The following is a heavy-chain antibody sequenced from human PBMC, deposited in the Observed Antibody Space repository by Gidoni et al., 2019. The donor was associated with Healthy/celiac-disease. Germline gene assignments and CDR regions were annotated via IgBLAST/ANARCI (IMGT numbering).Heavy chain of an antibody. CDR3: TRDLGYCSGGSCYSEMNFDP. D-gene: IGHD2-15*01. Sequence: EVQLVESGGGLVKPGRYRRLSCTASGFNCGDYAMSWFRQAPGKGLEWVGFIRSKAYGGTTEYAASVKGRFTISRDDSKSIAYLQMNSLKTEDTAVYYCTRDLGYCSGGSCYSEMNFDPWGQGTLVTVSS. J-gene: IGHJ5*02. CDR1: GFNCGDYA. CDR2: IRSKAYGGTT. V-gene: IGHV3-49*05.